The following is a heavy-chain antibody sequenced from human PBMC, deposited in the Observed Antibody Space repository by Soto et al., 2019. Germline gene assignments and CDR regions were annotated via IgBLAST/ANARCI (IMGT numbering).Heavy chain of an antibody. J-gene: IGHJ4*02. Sequence: PGGSLRLSCAASGFTFSNAWMNWVRQAPGKGLEWVGRIKSKTDGGTTDYAAPVKGRFTISRDDSKNTLYLQMHSLKTEDTAVYYCTTEVDTAMAPVDYWGQGTLVTVPS. CDR2: IKSKTDGGTT. CDR3: TTEVDTAMAPVDY. CDR1: GFTFSNAW. D-gene: IGHD5-18*01. V-gene: IGHV3-15*07.